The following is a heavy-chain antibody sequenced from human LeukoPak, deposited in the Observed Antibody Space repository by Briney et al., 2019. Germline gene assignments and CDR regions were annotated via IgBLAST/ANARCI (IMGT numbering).Heavy chain of an antibody. CDR1: GVTFSSYW. J-gene: IGHJ4*02. D-gene: IGHD4-23*01. V-gene: IGHV3-74*01. Sequence: GGSLRLSCAGSGVTFSSYWMLWVRQAPGKGLVWVSRINSDGRSTNYADSVKGRFTISRDNAKNTLYLQMNSLRAEDTAVYYCARSAYPGNSVIEDWGRGTLVTVSS. CDR2: INSDGRST. CDR3: ARSAYPGNSVIED.